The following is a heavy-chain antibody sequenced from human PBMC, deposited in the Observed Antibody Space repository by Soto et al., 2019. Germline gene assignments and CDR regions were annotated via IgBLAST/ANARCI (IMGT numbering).Heavy chain of an antibody. CDR3: AKGYSGYDATLDY. CDR2: ISYDGSNK. V-gene: IGHV3-30*18. D-gene: IGHD5-12*01. Sequence: GGSLRLSCAASGFTFSDYAMHWVRQAPGKGLEWVAVISYDGSNKYYADSVKGRFTISRDNSKNTLYLQMNSLRAEDTAVYYCAKGYSGYDATLDYWGQGTLVTVSS. CDR1: GFTFSDYA. J-gene: IGHJ4*02.